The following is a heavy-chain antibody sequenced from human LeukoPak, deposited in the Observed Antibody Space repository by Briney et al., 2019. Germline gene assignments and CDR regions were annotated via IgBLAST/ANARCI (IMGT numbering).Heavy chain of an antibody. V-gene: IGHV4-61*02. Sequence: SQTLSLTCTVSGGSISSGSYYWSWIRQPTGKGLEWIGRIYTSGSTNYNPSLKSRVTISVDTSKNQFSLKLSSVTAADTAVYYCARAVITMIVPSGDWFDPWGQGTLVTVSS. CDR1: GGSISSGSYY. CDR3: ARAVITMIVPSGDWFDP. D-gene: IGHD3-22*01. CDR2: IYTSGST. J-gene: IGHJ5*02.